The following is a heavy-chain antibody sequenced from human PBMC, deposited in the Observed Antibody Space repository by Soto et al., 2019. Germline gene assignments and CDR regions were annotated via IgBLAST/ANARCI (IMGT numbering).Heavy chain of an antibody. CDR3: AKRGIEVAGKYRWFDP. Sequence: EVQLLESGGGLVQPGGSLSLSCAASGFTFNYYAMTWVRQAPGKGLEWVSTISASGGTTYYADSVKGRFTISRDNXKXTLYLQMNSLRAEDTAVYYCAKRGIEVAGKYRWFDPWGQGTLVTVSS. D-gene: IGHD6-19*01. V-gene: IGHV3-23*01. CDR1: GFTFNYYA. J-gene: IGHJ5*02. CDR2: ISASGGTT.